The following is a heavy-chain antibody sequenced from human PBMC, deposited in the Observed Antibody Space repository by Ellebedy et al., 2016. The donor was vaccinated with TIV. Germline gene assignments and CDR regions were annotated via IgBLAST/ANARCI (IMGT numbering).Heavy chain of an antibody. CDR1: GFTFSSYS. D-gene: IGHD6-6*01. J-gene: IGHJ3*02. CDR2: ISSSSSYI. CDR3: ARDRREYSSDAFDI. V-gene: IGHV3-21*01. Sequence: GESLKISXAASGFTFSSYSMNWVRQAPGKGLEWVSSISSSSSYIYYADSVKGRFTISRDNAKNSLYLQMNSLRAEDTAVYYCARDRREYSSDAFDIWGQGTMVTVSS.